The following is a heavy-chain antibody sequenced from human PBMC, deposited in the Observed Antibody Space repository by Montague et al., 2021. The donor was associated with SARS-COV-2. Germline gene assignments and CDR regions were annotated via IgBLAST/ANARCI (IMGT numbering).Heavy chain of an antibody. CDR2: INHSGST. J-gene: IGHJ4*02. D-gene: IGHD6-19*01. CDR1: GGSFSGYY. CDR3: ASQPIPVTGSGEFDY. Sequence: SETLSLTCAVYGGSFSGYYWSWIRQPPGKGPEWIGEINHSGSTNYNPSLKSRVTISVDTSKNQFSLRLRSVTAADTAVYYCASQPIPVTGSGEFDYWGPGTLVTVSS. V-gene: IGHV4-34*01.